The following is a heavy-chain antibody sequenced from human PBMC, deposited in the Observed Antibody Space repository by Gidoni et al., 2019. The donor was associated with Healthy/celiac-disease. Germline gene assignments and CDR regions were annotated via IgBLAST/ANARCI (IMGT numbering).Heavy chain of an antibody. CDR3: AKEGDYDFWSGHDYGMDV. CDR2: IWYDGSNK. D-gene: IGHD3-3*01. CDR1: GFTFSSYG. J-gene: IGHJ6*02. V-gene: IGHV3-33*06. Sequence: QVQLVASGGGVVQPGRSLRLSCAASGFTFSSYGMHWVRQAPGKGLEWVAVIWYDGSNKYYADSVKGRFTISRDNSKNTLYLQMNSLRAEDTAVYYCAKEGDYDFWSGHDYGMDVWGQGTTVTVSS.